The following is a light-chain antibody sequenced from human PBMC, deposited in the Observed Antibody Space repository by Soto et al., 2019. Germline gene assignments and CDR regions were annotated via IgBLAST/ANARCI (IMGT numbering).Light chain of an antibody. CDR1: QSLVSSNGNTF. CDR2: KVS. CDR3: MHATHWHWT. Sequence: DVVMTQSPLSLPVTLGQPASISCRSSQSLVSSNGNTFLIWFQQRPGQSPRRLIYKVSNRDSAVPDRCTGSGSGTDFTLEISRVEAEDVWVYYCMHATHWHWTFGQGTKVEIK. V-gene: IGKV2-30*01. J-gene: IGKJ1*01.